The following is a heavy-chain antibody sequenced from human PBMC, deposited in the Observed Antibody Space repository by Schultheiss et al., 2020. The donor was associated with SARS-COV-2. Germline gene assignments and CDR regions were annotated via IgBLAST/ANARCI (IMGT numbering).Heavy chain of an antibody. D-gene: IGHD5-12*01. V-gene: IGHV4-31*03. CDR3: ARYSDSDLNLDF. CDR2: IHHSGGT. J-gene: IGHJ4*02. Sequence: LSLTCTVSGVSIGSGGYYWSWIRQHPGKGLEWIGYIHHSGGTFYNPSLTSRTVMSVDKSKNQFFLKLRSVTAADTALYFCARYSDSDLNLDFWGQGTLVTVSS. CDR1: GVSIGSGGYY.